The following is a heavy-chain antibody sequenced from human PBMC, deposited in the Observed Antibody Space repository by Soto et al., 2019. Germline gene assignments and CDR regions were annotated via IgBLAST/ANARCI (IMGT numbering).Heavy chain of an antibody. J-gene: IGHJ4*02. CDR1: GGSISSSSYY. D-gene: IGHD2-15*01. CDR2: IYYSGST. CDR3: ARIYCSGGSCYSIPPYYFDY. Sequence: PSETLSLTCTVSGGSISSSSYYWGWIRQPPGKGLEWIGSIYYSGSTYYNPSLKSRVTISVDTSKNQFSLKLSSVTAADTAVYYCARIYCSGGSCYSIPPYYFDYWGQGTLVTVSS. V-gene: IGHV4-39*07.